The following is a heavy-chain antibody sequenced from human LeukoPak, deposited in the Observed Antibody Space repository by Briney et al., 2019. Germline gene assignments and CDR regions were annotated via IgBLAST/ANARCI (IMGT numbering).Heavy chain of an antibody. CDR2: TYPGDSDT. V-gene: IGHV5-51*01. CDR3: ARGLVTTSLFDY. Sequence: ESLKISWEGSGYTFTNYWIAWVRQMPGKGLEWIGFTYPGDSDTRYSPSFRGQVTISADKSTNTAYLQWSSLKASDTAIYYCARGLVTTSLFDYWGQGTLVTVSS. D-gene: IGHD5-12*01. J-gene: IGHJ4*02. CDR1: GYTFTNYW.